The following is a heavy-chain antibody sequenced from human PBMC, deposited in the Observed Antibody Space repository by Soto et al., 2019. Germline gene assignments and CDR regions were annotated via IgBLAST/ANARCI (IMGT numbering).Heavy chain of an antibody. CDR1: GFTISPYN. J-gene: IGHJ6*02. D-gene: IGHD2-2*01. CDR2: ISSSSNTL. V-gene: IGHV3-48*02. CDR3: ATRPDATIKDISYYYALDV. Sequence: PVGSLRLSCAASGFTISPYNMIWVRQAPGKGLQWVSYISSSSNTLYYGDSVRGRFTISRDNAKNSLYLQMNSLRDEDTAVYYCATRPDATIKDISYYYALDVWGQGTTVTVSS.